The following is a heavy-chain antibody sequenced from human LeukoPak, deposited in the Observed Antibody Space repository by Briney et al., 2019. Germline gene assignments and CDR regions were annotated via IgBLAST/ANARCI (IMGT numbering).Heavy chain of an antibody. CDR3: VTVYSFGDY. V-gene: IGHV1-2*02. J-gene: IGHJ4*02. Sequence: SLKLSCKASGYTFTDYHMHWVRQAPGESLEWVGWINPNSGGTNYAQKFQGRVSMTRDTSTSTAYMELSRLRSDDTAVQYCVTVYSFGDYWGQGTLVTVSS. CDR2: INPNSGGT. CDR1: GYTFTDYH. D-gene: IGHD3-16*01.